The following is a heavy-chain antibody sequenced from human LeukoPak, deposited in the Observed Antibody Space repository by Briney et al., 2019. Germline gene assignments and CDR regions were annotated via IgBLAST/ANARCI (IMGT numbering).Heavy chain of an antibody. Sequence: ASVTVSCKASGYSFTSYGISWVRQAPGQGLEWMGWISAYNGSTNYAQKLQGRVTMTTDTSTSTAYMELRSLRSDDAAVYYCASSRAGGYFDYWGQGTLVTVSS. CDR1: GYSFTSYG. CDR3: ASSRAGGYFDY. CDR2: ISAYNGST. D-gene: IGHD3-16*01. V-gene: IGHV1-18*04. J-gene: IGHJ4*02.